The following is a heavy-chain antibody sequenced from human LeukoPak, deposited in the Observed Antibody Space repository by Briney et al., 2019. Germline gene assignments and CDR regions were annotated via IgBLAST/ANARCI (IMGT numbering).Heavy chain of an antibody. Sequence: HAGGSLRLSCAASGFTFSSYAMSWVRQAPRKGLEWVSVVSGSGSSTYYADSVKGRFTISRDNSKNTVYLQMNSLRAEDTAVYYCAKALGQWLVSGNGVDVWGQGTTVTVSS. CDR1: GFTFSSYA. D-gene: IGHD6-19*01. CDR3: AKALGQWLVSGNGVDV. J-gene: IGHJ6*02. CDR2: VSGSGSST. V-gene: IGHV3-23*01.